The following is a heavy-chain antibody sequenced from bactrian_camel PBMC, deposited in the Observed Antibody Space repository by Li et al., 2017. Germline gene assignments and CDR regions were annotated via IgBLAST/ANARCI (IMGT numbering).Heavy chain of an antibody. V-gene: IGHV3S57*01. CDR2: IDSERRT. CDR3: AKMGLWVEGATLD. J-gene: IGHJ4*01. CDR1: GYSYSSYS. D-gene: IGHD5*01. Sequence: HVQLVESGGGSVQAGESLRLSCVDSGYSYSSYSWGWFRQTSGGEREGVAAIDSERRTSYAESVKGRFTISRDNAKNTLYLQLNSLKTEDSAMYYCAKMGLWVEGATLDRGQGTQVTVS.